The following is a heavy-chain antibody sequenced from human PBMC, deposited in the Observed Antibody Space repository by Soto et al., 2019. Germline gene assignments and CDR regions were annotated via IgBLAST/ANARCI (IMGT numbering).Heavy chain of an antibody. Sequence: SETLSLTCTVSGGSISSSSYYWGWIRQPPGKGLEWIGSIYYSGSTYYNPSLKSRVTISVDTSKNQFSLKLSSVTAADTAVYYCARWDRGTSRPIIRYYYDSSGYIDYWGQGTLVTVSS. V-gene: IGHV4-39*01. CDR2: IYYSGST. CDR3: ARWDRGTSRPIIRYYYDSSGYIDY. J-gene: IGHJ4*02. D-gene: IGHD3-22*01. CDR1: GGSISSSSYY.